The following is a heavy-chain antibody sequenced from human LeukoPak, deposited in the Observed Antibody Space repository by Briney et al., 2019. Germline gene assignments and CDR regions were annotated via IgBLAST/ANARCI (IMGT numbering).Heavy chain of an antibody. J-gene: IGHJ2*01. V-gene: IGHV3-23*01. Sequence: GGSLRLSCAASGFSFSSYAMSWVRQAPGKGLEWVSNISGRDGSTYYADSVKGRFTISRDNSKNTLYLQMNSLRAEDTAVYYCAKKISWWYFDLWGRGTLVTVSS. CDR1: GFSFSSYA. CDR3: AKKISWWYFDL. CDR2: ISGRDGST. D-gene: IGHD6-13*01.